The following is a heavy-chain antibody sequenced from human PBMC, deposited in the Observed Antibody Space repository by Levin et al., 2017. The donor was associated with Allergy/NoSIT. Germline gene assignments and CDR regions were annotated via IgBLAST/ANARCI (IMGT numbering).Heavy chain of an antibody. Sequence: GESLKISCAASGFTFSSYFMSWVRQAPGKGLEWVASIRQDGSQRDYVDSVKGRFTISRDNAKSSLYLQMNSLRAEDTAVYYCARLLGGLAVVGTVFDCWGQGILVTVSS. CDR3: ARLLGGLAVVGTVFDC. V-gene: IGHV3-7*04. CDR1: GFTFSSYF. D-gene: IGHD6-19*01. CDR2: IRQDGSQR. J-gene: IGHJ4*02.